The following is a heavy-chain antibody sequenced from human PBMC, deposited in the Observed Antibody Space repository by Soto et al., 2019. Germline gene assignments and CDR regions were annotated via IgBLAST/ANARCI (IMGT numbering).Heavy chain of an antibody. J-gene: IGHJ4*02. CDR2: VNPSGGHT. Sequence: QVQLVQSGAEVKKPGASVKVSCKASGDTFTDYYIHWVRQAPGQGLEWMGTVNPSGGHTTYAQHFLGRVAXAXXXAXCTRYMGLTRLTSEDTAVYYCARGGHVVVVTAALDYWGQGTLVTVSS. V-gene: IGHV1-46*01. CDR3: ARGGHVVVVTAALDY. D-gene: IGHD2-21*02. CDR1: GDTFTDYY.